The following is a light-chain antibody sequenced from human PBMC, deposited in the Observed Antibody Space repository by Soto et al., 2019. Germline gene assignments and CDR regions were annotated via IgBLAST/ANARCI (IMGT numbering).Light chain of an antibody. J-gene: IGLJ2*01. V-gene: IGLV2-14*01. Sequence: QSVLTQPASVSGSPGQSITISCTGTSSDVGSFPYVSWYQHHPGSAPKLMIYEVSDRPAGVSDRFSGSKSGNTASLTISGLQSEDEAYYYCSSFTTTTTNVIFGGGTKVTVL. CDR2: EVS. CDR3: SSFTTTTTNVI. CDR1: SSDVGSFPY.